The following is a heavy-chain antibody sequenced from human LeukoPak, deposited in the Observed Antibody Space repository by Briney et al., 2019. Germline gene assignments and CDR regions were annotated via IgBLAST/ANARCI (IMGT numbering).Heavy chain of an antibody. CDR1: GGSISSYY. Sequence: PSETLSLTCTVSGGSISSYYWSWIRQPAGKGLEWIGRIYTSGSTNYNPSLKSRVTMSVDTSKNQFSLKLSSVTAADTAVYYCARTGKSNDFWSGYYRVYFDYWGQGTLVTVSS. CDR3: ARTGKSNDFWSGYYRVYFDY. D-gene: IGHD3-3*01. J-gene: IGHJ4*02. V-gene: IGHV4-4*07. CDR2: IYTSGST.